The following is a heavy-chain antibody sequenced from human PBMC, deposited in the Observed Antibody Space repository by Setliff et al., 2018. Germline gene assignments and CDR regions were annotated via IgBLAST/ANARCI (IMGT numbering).Heavy chain of an antibody. J-gene: IGHJ6*02. CDR3: ARAYYGTVNGYSSYYGLDV. CDR2: ISGSGGST. CDR1: GFTFSNYY. Sequence: GGSLRLSCAASGFTFSNYYMTWIRQAPGEGLEWVSAISGSGGSTYYADSVKGRFTISRDNSKNTLYLQMNSLRAEDTAVYYCARAYYGTVNGYSSYYGLDVWGQGTTVTVSS. V-gene: IGHV3-23*01. D-gene: IGHD3-9*01.